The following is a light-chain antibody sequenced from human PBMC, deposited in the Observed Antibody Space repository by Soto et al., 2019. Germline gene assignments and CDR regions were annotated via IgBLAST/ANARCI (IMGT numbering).Light chain of an antibody. CDR3: HQTDSFPYT. J-gene: IGKJ2*01. Sequence: DIQMTQSPSSVSASVGDRVTITCRASQGISSWLAWYQQKAGKDPKLLIYGASSLHDGVPPRFSGSGSGTDFTLTISSLQPEDFATYFCHQTDSFPYTFGQGTKLEIK. CDR1: QGISSW. CDR2: GAS. V-gene: IGKV1-12*01.